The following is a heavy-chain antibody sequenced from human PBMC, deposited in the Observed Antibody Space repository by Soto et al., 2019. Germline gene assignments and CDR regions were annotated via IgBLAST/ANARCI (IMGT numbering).Heavy chain of an antibody. CDR3: ARGGDHLIHYYYGMDV. D-gene: IGHD4-17*01. V-gene: IGHV1-18*01. Sequence: QVQLVQSGAEVKKPGASVKVSCKASGYTFTSYVITWVRQAPGQGLEWMGRISTYNGDTNYAQRHQGRVTMTTDTSTYTAYMELRSLRSDDTAVYYCARGGDHLIHYYYGMDVWGQGTTVTVSS. CDR1: GYTFTSYV. CDR2: ISTYNGDT. J-gene: IGHJ6*02.